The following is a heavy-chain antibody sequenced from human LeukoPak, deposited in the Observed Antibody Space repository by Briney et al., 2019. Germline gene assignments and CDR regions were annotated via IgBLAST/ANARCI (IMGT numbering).Heavy chain of an antibody. D-gene: IGHD6-13*01. CDR1: GGTFSSYA. CDR2: IIPILGIA. V-gene: IGHV1-69*04. Sequence: WASVKVSCKASGGTFSSYAISWVRQAPGQGLEWMGRIIPILGIANYAQKFQGRVTITADKSTSTAYMELSSLRSEDTAVYSCARDFTSDPRIQKQLVPYYFDYWGQGTLVTVSS. J-gene: IGHJ4*02. CDR3: ARDFTSDPRIQKQLVPYYFDY.